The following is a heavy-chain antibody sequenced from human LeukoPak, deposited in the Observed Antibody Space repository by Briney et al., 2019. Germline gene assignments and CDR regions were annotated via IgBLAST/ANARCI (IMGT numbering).Heavy chain of an antibody. CDR2: IQSKTDGGTT. V-gene: IGHV3-15*01. D-gene: IGHD2-8*01. Sequence: NPGGSLRLSCAASGFTFSNAWTNWVRQAPGKGLQWVGRIQSKTDGGTTDYAAPVKGRFTISRDDPKNTLYLQMNSLKTEDTAMYYCTTDPMVWVALSFDYWGQGTLVTVSS. CDR1: GFTFSNAW. CDR3: TTDPMVWVALSFDY. J-gene: IGHJ4*02.